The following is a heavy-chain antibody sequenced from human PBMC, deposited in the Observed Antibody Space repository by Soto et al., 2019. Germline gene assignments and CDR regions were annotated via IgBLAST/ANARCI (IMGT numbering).Heavy chain of an antibody. CDR3: ARGGYCSVGSSYSVPVFDS. J-gene: IGHJ4*02. D-gene: IGHD2-15*01. Sequence: QVQLVESGGGVVQPGRSLRLSCAASGFTFSSYGMHWVRQAPGKGLEWVAVIWYDGSNKYYADSVKGRFTISRDNSKNTCYLKINGLGAGDRAVYYCARGGYCSVGSSYSVPVFDSWGQGTLVTVSS. V-gene: IGHV3-33*01. CDR1: GFTFSSYG. CDR2: IWYDGSNK.